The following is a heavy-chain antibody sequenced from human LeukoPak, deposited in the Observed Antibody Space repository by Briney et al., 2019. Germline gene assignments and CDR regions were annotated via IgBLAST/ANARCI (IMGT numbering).Heavy chain of an antibody. CDR2: ISSSSSTI. D-gene: IGHD3-22*01. Sequence: GGSLRLSCAASGFTFSSYSMNWVRQAPGKGLEWVSYISSSSSTIYYAGSVKGRFTISRDNAKNSLYLQMNSLRAEDTAVYYCAREGDSSGHSFDYWGQGTLVTVSS. CDR1: GFTFSSYS. J-gene: IGHJ4*02. V-gene: IGHV3-48*04. CDR3: AREGDSSGHSFDY.